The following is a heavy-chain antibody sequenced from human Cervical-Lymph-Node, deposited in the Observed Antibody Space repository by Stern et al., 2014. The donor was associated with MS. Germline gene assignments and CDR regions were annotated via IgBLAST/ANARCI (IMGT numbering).Heavy chain of an antibody. Sequence: VQLVQSGPEVKRPGESLKISCQASGYTFTSYWIGWVRQMPGKGLEWIAIIFPGGSDIRYSPSFQGQVPISADKSSSIAYLQWNNLKASDTAIYYCARQRYFDYWGQGTLVTVSS. CDR3: ARQRYFDY. CDR2: IFPGGSDI. J-gene: IGHJ4*02. V-gene: IGHV5-51*01. CDR1: GYTFTSYW.